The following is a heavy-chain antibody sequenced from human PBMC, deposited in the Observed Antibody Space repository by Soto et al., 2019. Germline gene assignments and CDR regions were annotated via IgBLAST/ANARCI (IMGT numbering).Heavy chain of an antibody. D-gene: IGHD6-19*01. CDR1: GFAFSIYG. V-gene: IGHV3-33*01. J-gene: IGHJ6*02. Sequence: PGGSLRLSCAASGFAFSIYGMHLVRQAPGKGLEWVAFIWYDGSNKYYADSVKGRFTISRDNSKNTLYLQMNSLRAEDTAVYYCARGDHYSSGWYVSWRHYYDYGMDVWGQGITVTVSS. CDR2: IWYDGSNK. CDR3: ARGDHYSSGWYVSWRHYYDYGMDV.